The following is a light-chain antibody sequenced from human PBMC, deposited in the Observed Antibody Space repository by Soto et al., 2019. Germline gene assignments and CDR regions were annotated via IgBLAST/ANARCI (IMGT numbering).Light chain of an antibody. CDR3: QQYNNCPLT. CDR1: QSVNNN. CDR2: GAS. V-gene: IGKV3-15*01. J-gene: IGKJ4*01. Sequence: EIVMTQSPATLSVSPGERATLSCRASQSVNNNLAWYQQKPGQAPRLLIYGASARATGIPARFSGSGSGTEFTLTISSLQSEDFAVYYCQQYNNCPLTFGGGTKVDIK.